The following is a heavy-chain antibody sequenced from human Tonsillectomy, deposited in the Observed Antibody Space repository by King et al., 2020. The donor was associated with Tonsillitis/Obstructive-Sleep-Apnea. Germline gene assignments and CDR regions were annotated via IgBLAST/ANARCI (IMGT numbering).Heavy chain of an antibody. V-gene: IGHV4-30-4*08. D-gene: IGHD3-10*01. CDR3: ARDRSAGYGSGTYYGLDV. Sequence: PLQESGPGLVKPSQTLSLTCTVSGGPISSGAYYWSWIRQHPGKGLEWIGHIYYSGSTYYNPSLKSRVTISVDTSKNQFSLKLSSVTAADTAVYYCARDRSAGYGSGTYYGLDVWGQGTTVTVSS. CDR2: IYYSGST. CDR1: GGPISSGAYY. J-gene: IGHJ6*02.